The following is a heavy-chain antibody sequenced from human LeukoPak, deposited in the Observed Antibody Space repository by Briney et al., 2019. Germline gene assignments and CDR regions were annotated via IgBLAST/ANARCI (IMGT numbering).Heavy chain of an antibody. D-gene: IGHD2-2*02. Sequence: GGSLRLSCAASGFIFSSYAMSWVRQAPGKGLEWVSTISGSGGSTNYADSVKGRFTISRDNSKNTLYLQMNSLRAEDTAVYYCARGWDRDCTSTSCYIAYNWGQGTLVSVSS. V-gene: IGHV3-23*01. CDR3: ARGWDRDCTSTSCYIAYN. CDR1: GFIFSSYA. CDR2: ISGSGGST. J-gene: IGHJ4*02.